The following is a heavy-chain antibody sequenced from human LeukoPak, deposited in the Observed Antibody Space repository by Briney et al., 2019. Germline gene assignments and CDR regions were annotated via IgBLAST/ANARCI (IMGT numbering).Heavy chain of an antibody. CDR3: ATGYCSSTSCYAGNYYGIDV. V-gene: IGHV5-10-1*01. Sequence: GESLKISCKGSGYSFTSYWISWVRQMPGKGLEWMGRIDPSDSYTNYSPSFQGHVTISADKSISTAYLQWSSLKASDTAMYYCATGYCSSTSCYAGNYYGIDVWGKGTTVTVSS. CDR1: GYSFTSYW. CDR2: IDPSDSYT. J-gene: IGHJ6*04. D-gene: IGHD2-2*01.